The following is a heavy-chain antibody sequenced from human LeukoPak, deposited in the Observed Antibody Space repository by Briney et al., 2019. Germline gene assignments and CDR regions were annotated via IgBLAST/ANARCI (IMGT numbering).Heavy chain of an antibody. V-gene: IGHV3-53*01. CDR2: IYSGGST. D-gene: IGHD5-12*01. CDR1: GFTVSSNH. CDR3: ARGGSDYYGMDV. J-gene: IGHJ6*02. Sequence: PGGSLRLSCAASGFTVSSNHMSWVRQTPGKGLEWVSVIYSGGSTYYLDSVKGRFTISRDNSKNTLYLQMNSLRAEDTAVYYCARGGSDYYGMDVWGQGTTVTVSS.